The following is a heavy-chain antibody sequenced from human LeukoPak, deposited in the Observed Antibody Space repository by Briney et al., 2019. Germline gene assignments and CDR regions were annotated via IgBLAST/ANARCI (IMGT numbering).Heavy chain of an antibody. D-gene: IGHD1-7*01. CDR3: ATLPGTASEY. Sequence: GGSLRLSCAASGFTFSLYWMSWVRQAPGKGLEWVANIKQDGSEKYYVDSVKGRFTISRDNAGNSVYLQMNSLRAEDTAVYYCATLPGTASEYWGQGTLVTVSS. CDR2: IKQDGSEK. V-gene: IGHV3-7*05. J-gene: IGHJ4*02. CDR1: GFTFSLYW.